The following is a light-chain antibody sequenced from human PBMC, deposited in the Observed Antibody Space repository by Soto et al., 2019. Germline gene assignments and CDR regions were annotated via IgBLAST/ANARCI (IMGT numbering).Light chain of an antibody. CDR1: QTVSNNY. CDR2: AAS. J-gene: IGKJ1*01. CDR3: QQYGISGT. V-gene: IGKV3-20*01. Sequence: EIAVKQWPRTLSRTTGERASLSCRDSQTVSNNYLHWYQQKPGQAPRLLIYAASNRATGIPDKFSGSGSGTDFTLTISRLGPEDFAVYYCQQYGISGTFGQGTKVDI.